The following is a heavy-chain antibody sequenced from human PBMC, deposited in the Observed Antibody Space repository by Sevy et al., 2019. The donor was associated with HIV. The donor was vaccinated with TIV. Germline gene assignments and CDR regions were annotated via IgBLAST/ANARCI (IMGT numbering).Heavy chain of an antibody. V-gene: IGHV3-11*06. D-gene: IGHD5-18*01. CDR1: GFTFRDYY. CDR2: ISTGSTYT. Sequence: GGSLRLSCVASGFTFRDYYMSWIRQAPGKGLEWVSYISTGSTYTNYADSVKGRFTVSRDNSENSLYLQMNSLRAEDTAVYYCARVRYNYGSYYFDYWGQGTLVTVSS. J-gene: IGHJ4*02. CDR3: ARVRYNYGSYYFDY.